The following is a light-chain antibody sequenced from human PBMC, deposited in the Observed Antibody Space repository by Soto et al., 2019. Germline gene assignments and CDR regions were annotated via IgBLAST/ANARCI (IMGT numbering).Light chain of an antibody. Sequence: EIVMTQSPATLSVSPGERATLSCRASQRISSNLAWYQQKPGQAPRLLIYGASTRATGIPARFSGSGSGTEFTLTISSLQSEDCAVYYCQQYYSYPRTFGQGTKVEIK. CDR2: GAS. CDR3: QQYYSYPRT. V-gene: IGKV3-15*01. CDR1: QRISSN. J-gene: IGKJ1*01.